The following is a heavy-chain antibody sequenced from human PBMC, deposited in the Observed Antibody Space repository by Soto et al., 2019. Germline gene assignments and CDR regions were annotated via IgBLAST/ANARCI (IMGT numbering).Heavy chain of an antibody. CDR1: GGSISSVDYY. V-gene: IGHV4-30-4*02. CDR3: ARARGWDIVVVTAATYFHX. D-gene: IGHD2-2*01. Sequence: PLDTLSLTFTVSGGSISSVDYYWSWIRQPPGKGLELIGDIYYSGSTYCNPSLKSRVTISVDTSKNKFSLKLSSVTAADTAVYYCARARGWDIVVVTAATYFHXWGQATIVTVSX. CDR2: IYYSGST. J-gene: IGHJ4*02.